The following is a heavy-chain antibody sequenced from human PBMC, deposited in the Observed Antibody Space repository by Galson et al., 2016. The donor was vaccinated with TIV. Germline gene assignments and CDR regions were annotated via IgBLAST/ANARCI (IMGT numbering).Heavy chain of an antibody. J-gene: IGHJ5*02. V-gene: IGHV4-39*07. CDR3: ARERTPPGPDNDTWFDP. CDR2: VYDDENA. D-gene: IGHD3-22*01. CDR1: GGSIITKSYY. Sequence: TLSLTCIVSGGSIITKSYYWAWIRQPPGKGLEWIGMVYDDENAYYNPSLKSRVTISVDTSKNQFSLKLTSVTAADTAVYYCARERTPPGPDNDTWFDPWGHGILVAVSS.